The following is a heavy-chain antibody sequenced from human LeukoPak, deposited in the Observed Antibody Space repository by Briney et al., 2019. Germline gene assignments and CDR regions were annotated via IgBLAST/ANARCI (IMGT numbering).Heavy chain of an antibody. D-gene: IGHD6-19*01. CDR2: MSYDGSNK. CDR1: GFTFSSYG. V-gene: IGHV3-30*18. J-gene: IGHJ4*02. CDR3: AKDLSRIAVAGTGCDY. Sequence: PGGSLRLSCAASGFTFSSYGMHWVRHAPGKGLEWVAVMSYDGSNKYYADSVKGRFTISRDNSKNTLYLQMNSLRAEDTAVYYCAKDLSRIAVAGTGCDYWGQGTLVTVSS.